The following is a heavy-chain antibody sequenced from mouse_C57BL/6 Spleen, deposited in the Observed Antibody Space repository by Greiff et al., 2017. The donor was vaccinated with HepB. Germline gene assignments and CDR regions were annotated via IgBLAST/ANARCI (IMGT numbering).Heavy chain of an antibody. CDR3: ARGDRGFAY. J-gene: IGHJ3*01. V-gene: IGHV1-82*01. CDR1: GYAFSSSW. D-gene: IGHD2-14*01. CDR2: IYPGDGDT. Sequence: QVQLQQSGPELVKPGASVKISCKASGYAFSSSWMNWVKQRPGKGLEWIGRIYPGDGDTNYNGKFKGKATLTADKSSSTAYMQLSSLTSEESAVYCCARGDRGFAYWGQGTLVTVSA.